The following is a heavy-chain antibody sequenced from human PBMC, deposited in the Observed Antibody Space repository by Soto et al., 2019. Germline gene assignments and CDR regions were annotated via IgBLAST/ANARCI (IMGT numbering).Heavy chain of an antibody. Sequence: LGESLKISCMGSGYKVSTWHNFTSYWIAWVRQMPGEGLEWMGIIYPGDSDTRYSPSFQGQVTISADKSINSVYLQWSSLKASDTATYYCARTAAAGKYYYGLDVWGQGTTVTVSS. J-gene: IGHJ6*02. CDR3: ARTAAAGKYYYGLDV. V-gene: IGHV5-51*01. CDR1: GYKVSTWHNFTSYW. CDR2: IYPGDSDT. D-gene: IGHD6-13*01.